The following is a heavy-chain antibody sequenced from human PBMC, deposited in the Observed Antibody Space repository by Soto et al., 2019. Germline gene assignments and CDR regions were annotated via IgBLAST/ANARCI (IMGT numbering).Heavy chain of an antibody. Sequence: ASVKVSCKASGYTFTSYGISWVRQAPGQGLEWMGWISAYNGNTNYAQKLQGRVTMTTDTSTSTAYMELRSLRSDDTAVCYCARDHSNYDILTGYYSYYFDYWGQGTLVTVSS. CDR2: ISAYNGNT. CDR1: GYTFTSYG. D-gene: IGHD3-9*01. J-gene: IGHJ4*02. V-gene: IGHV1-18*01. CDR3: ARDHSNYDILTGYYSYYFDY.